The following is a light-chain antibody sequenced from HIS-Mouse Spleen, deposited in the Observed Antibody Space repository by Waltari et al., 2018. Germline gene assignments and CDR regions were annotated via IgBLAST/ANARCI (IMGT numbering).Light chain of an antibody. V-gene: IGLV3-21*03. CDR1: SIGSKS. J-gene: IGLJ2*01. Sequence: SYVLTQPPSVSVAPGKTARITCGGNSIGSKSVHWYQQKPGQAPVLVVYDDSGRPSGIPERFSGSNSGKPATLTISRVEAGDEADYYCQVWDSSSDHVVFGGGTKLTVL. CDR2: DDS. CDR3: QVWDSSSDHVV.